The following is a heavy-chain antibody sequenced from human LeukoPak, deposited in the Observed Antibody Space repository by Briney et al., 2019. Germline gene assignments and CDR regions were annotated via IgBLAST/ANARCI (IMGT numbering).Heavy chain of an antibody. V-gene: IGHV3-23*01. J-gene: IGHJ4*02. Sequence: GGSLSLSCAASGFTFDYSAMTWVRQAPEKGLEWVSTINTGDITFYANSVKGRFTISRDNSKNALFLQMNSLRAEDTAIYYCVKGGFTYYDDWGQGTLVTVSS. CDR2: INTGDIT. CDR3: VKGGFTYYDD. CDR1: GFTFDYSA. D-gene: IGHD3-22*01.